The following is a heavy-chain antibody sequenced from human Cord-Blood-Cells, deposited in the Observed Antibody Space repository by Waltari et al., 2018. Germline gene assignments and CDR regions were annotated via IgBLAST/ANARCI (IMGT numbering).Heavy chain of an antibody. V-gene: IGHV3-13*01. CDR3: ARGSSNDY. D-gene: IGHD6-19*01. J-gene: IGHJ4*02. Sequence: EVQLVESGGGLVQPGGSLRLSCAASGFTFSSYDMQWVRQATGKGWGWVSAIGTAGDTYYPVSVKVRFTIARENSKNSLYLQMNSLRAGDTAVYYCARGSSNDYWGQGTLVTVSS. CDR1: GFTFSSYD. CDR2: IGTAGDT.